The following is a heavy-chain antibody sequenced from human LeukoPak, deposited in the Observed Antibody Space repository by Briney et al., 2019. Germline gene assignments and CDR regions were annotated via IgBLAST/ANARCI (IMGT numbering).Heavy chain of an antibody. D-gene: IGHD3-10*01. CDR1: GFTFNNYA. CDR2: ISASGEST. J-gene: IGHJ4*02. CDR3: AKDSLWFGELSFDY. Sequence: GGSLRLSCVASGFTFNNYAMRWVRQAPGRGLEWVSGISASGESTYYADSVKGRFTISRDNSKNTLYLQMNSLRAEDTAVYYCAKDSLWFGELSFDYWGQGTLVTVSS. V-gene: IGHV3-23*01.